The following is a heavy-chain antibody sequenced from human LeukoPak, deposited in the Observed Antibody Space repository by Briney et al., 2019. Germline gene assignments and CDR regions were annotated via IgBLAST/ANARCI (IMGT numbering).Heavy chain of an antibody. CDR1: GYTFTNYD. CDR2: MSPYSGTT. D-gene: IGHD1-1*01. Sequence: ASVKVSCKASGYTFTNYDINRVRQASGQGLEWMGWMSPYSGTTGSAQKFQGRITMTRNTSITTAYLEMSSLTFDDTAVYYCARALDTTVLLGAYWGQGTLLTVSS. CDR3: ARALDTTVLLGAY. J-gene: IGHJ4*02. V-gene: IGHV1-8*01.